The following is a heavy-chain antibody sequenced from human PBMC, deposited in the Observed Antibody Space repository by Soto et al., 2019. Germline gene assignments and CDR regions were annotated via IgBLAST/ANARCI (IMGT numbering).Heavy chain of an antibody. CDR2: IYYSGST. V-gene: IGHV4-39*01. CDR3: ATTPRAQKLVYYYYGMDA. J-gene: IGHJ6*02. Sequence: SETLSLTGTVSGGSISSSSYYWGWIRQPPGKGLEWIGSIYYSGSTYYNPSLKSRVTISVDTSKNQFSLKLSSVTAADKAVYYCATTPRAQKLVYYYYGMDACGQGTTVTFSS. D-gene: IGHD6-13*01. CDR1: GGSISSSSYY.